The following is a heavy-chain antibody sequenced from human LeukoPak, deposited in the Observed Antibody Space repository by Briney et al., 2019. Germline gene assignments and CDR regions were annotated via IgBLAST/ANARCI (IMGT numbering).Heavy chain of an antibody. Sequence: GGALRLSCAASGFTLSGHWMHWIRQAPGKGLVWVSRINSDSTITNYADSVKGRFSVSRDNAENTLYLQMNSLTAEDTAVYYCAGPWTSSGWGLDYWGHGTLVTVSS. D-gene: IGHD6-19*01. CDR2: INSDSTIT. CDR1: GFTLSGHW. V-gene: IGHV3-74*01. J-gene: IGHJ4*01. CDR3: AGPWTSSGWGLDY.